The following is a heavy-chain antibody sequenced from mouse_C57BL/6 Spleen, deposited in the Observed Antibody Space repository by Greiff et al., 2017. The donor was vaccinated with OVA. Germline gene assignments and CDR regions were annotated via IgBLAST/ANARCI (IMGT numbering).Heavy chain of an antibody. CDR2: IHPNSGST. D-gene: IGHD2-1*01. V-gene: IGHV1-64*01. Sequence: VQLQQPGAELVKPGASVKLSCKASGYTFTSYWMHWVKQRPGQGLEWIGMIHPNSGSTNYNEKFKSKATLTVDKSSSTAYMQLSSLTSEDSAVYYCARWDYYGTYYYAMDYWGQGTSVTVSS. CDR1: GYTFTSYW. J-gene: IGHJ4*01. CDR3: ARWDYYGTYYYAMDY.